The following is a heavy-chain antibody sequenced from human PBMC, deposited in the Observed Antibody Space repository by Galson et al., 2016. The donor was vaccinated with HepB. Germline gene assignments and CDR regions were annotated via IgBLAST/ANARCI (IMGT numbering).Heavy chain of an antibody. Sequence: ETLSLPCSVSGDSISLNYCTWVRQPPGKGLEWIGYVYNTGSTKYNPSLRTRVSISSDTSKNQFSLILSSLTAADTAVYYCVTGRGWLPDYWGQGVLVTVSS. CDR1: GDSISLNY. CDR3: VTGRGWLPDY. CDR2: VYNTGST. V-gene: IGHV4-59*01. D-gene: IGHD3-10*01. J-gene: IGHJ4*02.